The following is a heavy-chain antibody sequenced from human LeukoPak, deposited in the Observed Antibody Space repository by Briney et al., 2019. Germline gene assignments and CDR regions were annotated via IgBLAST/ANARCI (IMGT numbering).Heavy chain of an antibody. CDR1: GYTLTELS. D-gene: IGHD4-23*01. CDR2: FDPEDGET. J-gene: IGHJ2*01. CDR3: ATQISGVVTPQYFDL. Sequence: ASVKVSCKGSGYTLTELSMHWVRQAPGKGLEWMGGFDPEDGETIYAQKFQGRVTMTEDTSTDTAYMELSSLRSEDTAVYYCATQISGVVTPQYFDLWGRGTLVTVSS. V-gene: IGHV1-24*01.